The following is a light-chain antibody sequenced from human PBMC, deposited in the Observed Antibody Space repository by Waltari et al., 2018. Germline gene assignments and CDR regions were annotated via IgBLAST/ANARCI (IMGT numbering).Light chain of an antibody. CDR2: CSS. V-gene: IGKV4-1*01. J-gene: IGKJ4*01. CDR3: QQYYNAPVT. CDR1: QSVLKSSTNKNY. Sequence: EIVMTQSPESLAVSLGERATINCKSSQSVLKSSTNKNYLAWDQHRPGQPPKLLFYCSSTRESGVPDRFSTSGSGTAFTRTISSLQAEDVAVYYCQQYYNAPVTFGGGTKMEIK.